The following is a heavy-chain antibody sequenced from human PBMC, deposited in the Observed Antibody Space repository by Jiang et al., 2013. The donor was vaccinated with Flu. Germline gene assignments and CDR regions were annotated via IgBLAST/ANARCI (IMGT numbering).Heavy chain of an antibody. Sequence: QLVESGAEVKKPGESLKISCKGSGYSFTSYWIGWVRQMPGKGLEWMGIIYPGDSDTRYSPSFQGQVTISADKSISTAYLQWSSLKASDTAMYYCARREYYDSSGYGGGYYYYGMDVWGQGTTVTVSS. CDR1: GYSFTSYW. D-gene: IGHD3-22*01. J-gene: IGHJ6*02. CDR3: ARREYYDSSGYGGGYYYYGMDV. V-gene: IGHV5-51*03. CDR2: IYPGDSDT.